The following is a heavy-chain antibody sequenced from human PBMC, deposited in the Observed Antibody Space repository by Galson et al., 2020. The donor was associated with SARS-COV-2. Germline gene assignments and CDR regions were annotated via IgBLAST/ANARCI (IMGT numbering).Heavy chain of an antibody. CDR1: GGSISSYY. D-gene: IGHD3-10*01. Sequence: ETSETLSLTCTVSGGSISSYYWSWIRQPPGKGLEWIGYIYYSGSTNYNPSLKSRVTISVDTSKNQFSLKLSSVTAADTAVYYCARQYYYGSGLGGRYYGMDGWGQGTTVTVAS. CDR2: IYYSGST. V-gene: IGHV4-59*08. J-gene: IGHJ6*02. CDR3: ARQYYYGSGLGGRYYGMDG.